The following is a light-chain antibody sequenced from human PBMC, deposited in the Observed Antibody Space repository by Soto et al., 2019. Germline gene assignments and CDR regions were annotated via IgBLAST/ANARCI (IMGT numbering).Light chain of an antibody. CDR3: QQYYSTPLT. CDR1: ESVSGN. Sequence: EIVMTQSPATLSVSPGERATLSCRASESVSGNLAWYQQKPGQAPRLLIYDTASRATAIPARFSGSGSGTEFTLTISSLQSEDFAVYYCQQYYSTPLTFGGGTKVEIK. J-gene: IGKJ4*01. CDR2: DTA. V-gene: IGKV3-15*01.